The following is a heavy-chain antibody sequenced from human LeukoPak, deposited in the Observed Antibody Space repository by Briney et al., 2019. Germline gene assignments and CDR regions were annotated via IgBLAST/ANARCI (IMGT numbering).Heavy chain of an antibody. J-gene: IGHJ4*02. Sequence: SETLSLTCTVSGGSISTSNYYWGWIRQPPGKGLGWIGNIYYSGSTYYNPSLKSRVTISVDTSKNQFSLKLSSVTAADTAVYYCARTHNWNYVRDWGQGTLVTVSS. CDR1: GGSISTSNYY. CDR3: ARTHNWNYVRD. V-gene: IGHV4-39*07. D-gene: IGHD1-7*01. CDR2: IYYSGST.